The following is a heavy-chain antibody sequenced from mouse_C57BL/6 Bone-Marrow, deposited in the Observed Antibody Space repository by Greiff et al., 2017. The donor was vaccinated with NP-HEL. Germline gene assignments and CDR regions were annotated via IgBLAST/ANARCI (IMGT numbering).Heavy chain of an antibody. J-gene: IGHJ2*01. CDR1: GYTFTSYW. V-gene: IGHV1-59*01. CDR3: ARGDYCGSSYYFDY. Sequence: QVQLQQPGAELVRPGTSVKLSCKASGYTFTSYWMHWVKQRPGQGLEWIGVIDPSDSYTNYNQKFKGKATLTVDTSSSTAYMQLSSLTSEDSAVYYCARGDYCGSSYYFDYWGQGTTLTVSS. CDR2: IDPSDSYT. D-gene: IGHD1-1*01.